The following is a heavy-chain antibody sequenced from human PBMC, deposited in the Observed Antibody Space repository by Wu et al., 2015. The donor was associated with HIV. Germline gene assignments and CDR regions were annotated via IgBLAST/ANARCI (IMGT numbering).Heavy chain of an antibody. D-gene: IGHD6-13*01. Sequence: VQLVQSGAEVKKPGASVKVSCMVSGNSLIDLSMHWVRQAPGKGLEWMGLINPKNGGTNYPQKFQGRVTLTRDTSINTVYMELRRLRSDDTAVYYCARELIAAAGSPWGQGTQVTVSS. CDR3: ARELIAAAGSP. J-gene: IGHJ5*02. CDR2: INPKNGGT. CDR1: GNSLIDLS. V-gene: IGHV1-2*02.